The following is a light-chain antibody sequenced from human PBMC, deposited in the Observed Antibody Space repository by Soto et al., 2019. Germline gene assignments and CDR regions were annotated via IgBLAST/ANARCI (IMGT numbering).Light chain of an antibody. CDR2: NAS. CDR3: QQSYSDPTWT. CDR1: HIVDTS. Sequence: DIQMTQSPSSLSASVGDRVTVTCRTSHIVDTSLNWYQQKPGKAPKLLIYNASSVKSGVPARRIGSGSATFDSLPIHNRLPDDVATYYCQQSYSDPTWTFGQGTKVDIK. V-gene: IGKV1-39*01. J-gene: IGKJ1*01.